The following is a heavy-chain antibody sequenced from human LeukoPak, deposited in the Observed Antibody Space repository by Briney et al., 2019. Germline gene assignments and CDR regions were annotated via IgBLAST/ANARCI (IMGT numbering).Heavy chain of an antibody. CDR2: IRQDGGLK. V-gene: IGHV3-7*01. CDR1: GFAISNFW. D-gene: IGHD3-22*01. CDR3: ATSHDSSGNN. J-gene: IGHJ4*02. Sequence: GGSLRLSCAASGFAISNFWMSWVRQAPGKGLEWVGNIRQDGGLKFYVASVEGRFTISRDNAKNSLYLQMNSLTAEDTAVYYCATSHDSSGNNWGQGTLVTVSS.